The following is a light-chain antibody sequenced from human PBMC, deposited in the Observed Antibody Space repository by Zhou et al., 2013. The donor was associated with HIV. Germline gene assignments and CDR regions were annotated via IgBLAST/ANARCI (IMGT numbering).Light chain of an antibody. CDR3: LQHHTYPFT. CDR2: AAS. J-gene: IGKJ4*01. Sequence: DIQMTQSPSSLSASVGDRVTITCRASQGIRTDLGWFQQKPGKAPKRLVFAASSLESGVPLRFSGSGSETEFTLTINSLQPEDFATYYCLQHHTYPFTFGGGTKVETK. CDR1: QGIRTD. V-gene: IGKV1-17*01.